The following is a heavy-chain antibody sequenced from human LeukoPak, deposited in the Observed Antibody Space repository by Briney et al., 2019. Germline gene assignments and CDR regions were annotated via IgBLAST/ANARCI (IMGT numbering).Heavy chain of an antibody. CDR3: AKDVHSTVTTQHFDY. Sequence: PGGSLRLSCAASGFTFSSYAMSWVRQAPGKGLEWVSAISGSGGSTYYADSVKGRFTISRGNSKNTLYLHMNSLRAEDTAVYYCAKDVHSTVTTQHFDYWGQGTLVTVSS. CDR2: ISGSGGST. J-gene: IGHJ4*02. V-gene: IGHV3-23*01. CDR1: GFTFSSYA. D-gene: IGHD4-17*01.